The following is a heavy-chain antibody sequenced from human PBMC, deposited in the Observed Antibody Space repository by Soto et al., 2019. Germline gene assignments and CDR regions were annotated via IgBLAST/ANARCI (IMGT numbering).Heavy chain of an antibody. CDR2: IYYSGST. CDR1: GGSISSGDYY. V-gene: IGHV4-30-4*01. D-gene: IGHD6-19*01. J-gene: IGHJ4*02. Sequence: SETLSLTCTVSGGSISSGDYYWSWIRQPPGKGLEWIGYIYYSGSTYYNPSLKSRVTISVDTSKNQFSLKLSSVTAADTAVYYCARDQIDGCGDYFDYWGQGTLVTVSS. CDR3: ARDQIDGCGDYFDY.